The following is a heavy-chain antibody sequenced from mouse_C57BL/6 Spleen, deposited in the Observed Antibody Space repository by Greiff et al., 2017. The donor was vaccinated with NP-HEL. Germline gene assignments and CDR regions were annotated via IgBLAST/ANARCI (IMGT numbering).Heavy chain of an antibody. Sequence: QVQLKESGAELAKPGASVKLSCKASGYTFTSYWMHWVKQRPGQGLEWIGYINPSSGYTKYNQKFKDKATLTADKSSSTAYMQLSSLTYGDSAVYYCARGSIYYYGPTWFAYWGQGTLVTVSA. J-gene: IGHJ3*01. CDR1: GYTFTSYW. CDR3: ARGSIYYYGPTWFAY. CDR2: INPSSGYT. D-gene: IGHD1-1*01. V-gene: IGHV1-7*01.